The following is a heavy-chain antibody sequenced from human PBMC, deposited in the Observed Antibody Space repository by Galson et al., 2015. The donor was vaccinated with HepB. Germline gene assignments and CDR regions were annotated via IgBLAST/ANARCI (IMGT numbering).Heavy chain of an antibody. J-gene: IGHJ6*02. D-gene: IGHD2-2*01. CDR3: ARRYCTSSSCSGVHFYYYGLDV. CDR2: IDPGDSYS. V-gene: IGHV5-10-1*01. Sequence: QSGAEVKKPGESLRISCKGSRYTFTNYWITWVRQVPGKGLEWMGRIDPGDSYSNHNPSFEGHVTMSVDKSIDTAYLQWSSLKASDTGVYYCARRYCTSSSCSGVHFYYYGLDVWGQGTTVTVSS. CDR1: RYTFTNYW.